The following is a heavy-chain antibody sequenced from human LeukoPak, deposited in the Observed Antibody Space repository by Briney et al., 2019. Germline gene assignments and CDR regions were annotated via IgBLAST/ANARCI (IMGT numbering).Heavy chain of an antibody. D-gene: IGHD4-17*01. CDR1: GFTFSSYA. J-gene: IGHJ4*02. Sequence: PGGSLRLSCTASGFTFSSYAIHWVRQAPGKGLEWVTLISYEGSSKYYADSVRGRFTISRDNAKNTLYLQMNSLRVDDTAVYYCARDPKYGDLDYWGQGTLVTVSS. V-gene: IGHV3-30-3*01. CDR3: ARDPKYGDLDY. CDR2: ISYEGSSK.